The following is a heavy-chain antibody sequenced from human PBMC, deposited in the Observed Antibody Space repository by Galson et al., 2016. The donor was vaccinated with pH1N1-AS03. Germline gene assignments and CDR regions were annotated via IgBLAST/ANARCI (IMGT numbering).Heavy chain of an antibody. CDR2: IKSKTDGGTA. V-gene: IGHV3-15*01. J-gene: IGHJ3*02. CDR1: GFTFSDVW. CDR3: RVVAENDAFDM. Sequence: SLRLSCAASGFTFSDVWMSWVRQAPGKGLEWVGRIKSKTDGGTADYAAPVKGRFTISRDDSKNKLYLQMNTLKSEDTAVYYCRVVAENDAFDMWGQGTMVTVSS. D-gene: IGHD3-22*01.